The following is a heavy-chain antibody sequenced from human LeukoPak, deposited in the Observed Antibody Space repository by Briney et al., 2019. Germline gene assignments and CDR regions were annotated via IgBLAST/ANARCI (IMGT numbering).Heavy chain of an antibody. CDR2: INPNSGDT. V-gene: IGHV1-2*02. D-gene: IGHD3-22*01. CDR3: ARDHSYYDSSAYYDY. Sequence: ASVKVSCKASGYTFTGYYIHWVRQAPGQGLEWLGWINPNSGDTNFAQKFQGRVTMTRDTSSNTVYMELSGLTSDDTAVFHCARDHSYYDSSAYYDYWGQGTLVIVSS. CDR1: GYTFTGYY. J-gene: IGHJ4*02.